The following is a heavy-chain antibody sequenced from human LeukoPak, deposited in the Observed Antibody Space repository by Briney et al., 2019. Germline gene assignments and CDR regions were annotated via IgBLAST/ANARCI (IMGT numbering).Heavy chain of an antibody. D-gene: IGHD6-13*01. Sequence: PSETLSLTCTVSGGSISSSSYYWGWIRQPPGKGLEWIGSIYYSGSTYYNPSLKSRVTISVDTSKNQFSLKLSSVTAADTAVYYCARQLGHSSFDYWGQGTLVTVSS. CDR2: IYYSGST. J-gene: IGHJ4*02. CDR3: ARQLGHSSFDY. V-gene: IGHV4-39*01. CDR1: GGSISSSSYY.